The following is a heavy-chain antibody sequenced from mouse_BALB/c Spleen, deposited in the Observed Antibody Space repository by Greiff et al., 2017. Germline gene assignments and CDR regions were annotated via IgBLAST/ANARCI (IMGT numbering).Heavy chain of an antibody. D-gene: IGHD2-10*02. CDR1: GYTFTNYV. J-gene: IGHJ4*01. Sequence: VQLQQSGPELVKPGASVKMSCKASGYTFTNYVMHWVKQKPGQGLEWIGYINPYNDGTKYNEKFKSKATLTVDKSSSTAYMQLSSLTSEDSAVYYCARRKYGNYDYYAMDYWGQGTSVTVSS. V-gene: IGHV1-14*01. CDR3: ARRKYGNYDYYAMDY. CDR2: INPYNDGT.